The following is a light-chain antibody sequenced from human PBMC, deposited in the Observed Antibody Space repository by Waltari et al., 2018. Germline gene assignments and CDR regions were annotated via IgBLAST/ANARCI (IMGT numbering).Light chain of an antibody. Sequence: IVMTQSPATLSVSPGERATLSCRASQSVTSNLAWYQQQPGQAPRLIIYGASTRATGIPARFSGSGSGTEFTLTITSLQSEDFAVYYCQQYNNWPPYTFGPGTKLEIK. CDR1: QSVTSN. V-gene: IGKV3-15*01. CDR2: GAS. J-gene: IGKJ2*01. CDR3: QQYNNWPPYT.